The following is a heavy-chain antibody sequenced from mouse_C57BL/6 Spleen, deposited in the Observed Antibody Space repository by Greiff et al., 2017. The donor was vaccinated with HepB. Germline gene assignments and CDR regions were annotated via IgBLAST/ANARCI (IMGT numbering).Heavy chain of an antibody. CDR3: ARAGEFITGDWFAY. Sequence: VQLQQSGPELVKPGASVKISCKASGYTFTDYYMNWVKQSHGKSLEWIGDINPNNGGTSYNQKFKGKATLTVNKSSSTAYMELRSLTSEHSAVYYCARAGEFITGDWFAYWGQGTLVT. V-gene: IGHV1-26*01. CDR2: INPNNGGT. J-gene: IGHJ3*01. D-gene: IGHD1-1*01. CDR1: GYTFTDYY.